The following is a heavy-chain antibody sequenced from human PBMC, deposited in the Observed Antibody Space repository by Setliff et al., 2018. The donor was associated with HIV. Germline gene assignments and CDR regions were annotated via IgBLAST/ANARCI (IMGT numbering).Heavy chain of an antibody. D-gene: IGHD3-22*01. Sequence: QPGGSLRLSCAASGFTFSNFAMSWVRQAPGKGLEWVSSISVSGDITDYADSVKGRFTISRDSSKNTLYLQMNSLRAEDTAVYYCARDEYYDSSGRSSYWGQGTLVTVSS. J-gene: IGHJ4*02. CDR3: ARDEYYDSSGRSSY. CDR2: ISVSGDIT. V-gene: IGHV3-23*01. CDR1: GFTFSNFA.